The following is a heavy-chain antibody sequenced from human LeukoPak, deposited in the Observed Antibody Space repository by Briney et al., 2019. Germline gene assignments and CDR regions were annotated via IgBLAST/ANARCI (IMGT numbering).Heavy chain of an antibody. Sequence: GGSLRLSCAASGFTFSSYSMNWVRQAPGKGLEWVSYISSSSSTIYYADSVKGRFTISRDNSKNTLYLQMNSLRAEDTAVYYCAKEPFGYYDSSGLDIWGQGTMVTVSS. J-gene: IGHJ3*02. CDR1: GFTFSSYS. D-gene: IGHD3-22*01. CDR2: ISSSSSTI. V-gene: IGHV3-48*01. CDR3: AKEPFGYYDSSGLDI.